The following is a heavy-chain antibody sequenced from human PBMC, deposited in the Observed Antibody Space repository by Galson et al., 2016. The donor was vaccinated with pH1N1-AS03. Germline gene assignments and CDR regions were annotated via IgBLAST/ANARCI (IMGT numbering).Heavy chain of an antibody. D-gene: IGHD3-10*01. CDR3: ARTRGVLQSSGEMLSYFDY. CDR2: IKEDGNDQ. Sequence: SLRLSCAASGFTFGAFWMSWVRQAPGKGLEWVANIKEDGNDQHYVASVKGRFTISRDHAKKSLFLQMNSLTADDTAVYYCARTRGVLQSSGEMLSYFDYWGLGSLVTVSS. V-gene: IGHV3-7*01. CDR1: GFTFGAFW. J-gene: IGHJ4*02.